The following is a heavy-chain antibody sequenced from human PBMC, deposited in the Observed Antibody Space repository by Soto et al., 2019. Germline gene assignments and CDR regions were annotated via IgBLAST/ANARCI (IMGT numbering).Heavy chain of an antibody. CDR3: ARDLRGSSTSRPWNYYGMDV. D-gene: IGHD2-2*01. J-gene: IGHJ6*02. V-gene: IGHV4-61*08. Sequence: LSLTCAVSGGSVSSSVQYWSWIRQPPGKGLEWIGNIYYSGSTNYNPSLKSRVTISVDTSKNQFSLKLSSVTAADTAVYYCARDLRGSSTSRPWNYYGMDVWGQGTTVTVSS. CDR2: IYYSGST. CDR1: GGSVSSSVQY.